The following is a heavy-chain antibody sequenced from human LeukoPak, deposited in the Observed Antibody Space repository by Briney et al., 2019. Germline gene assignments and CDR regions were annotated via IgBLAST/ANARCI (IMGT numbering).Heavy chain of an antibody. CDR3: ARTRGMSY. Sequence: KPSDTLSLICAVYGGSFSRYYWSWMRQPPGEGLEWIGEINHSGSTNYNPSLKSRVTISVDTSKNQFSLKLSSVTAADTAVYYCARTRGMSYWGQGTLVTVSS. CDR1: GGSFSRYY. CDR2: INHSGST. D-gene: IGHD3-16*01. V-gene: IGHV4-34*01. J-gene: IGHJ4*02.